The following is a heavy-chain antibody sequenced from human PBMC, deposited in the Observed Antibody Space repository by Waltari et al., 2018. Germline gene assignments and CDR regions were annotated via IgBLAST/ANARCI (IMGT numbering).Heavy chain of an antibody. Sequence: QVQLVQSGDEVKKPGASVKVSCKTSGYTYTAFGISWVRQAPGQGLEWVGWIRGYNGNTNYAQKFQDRVTLTTDKPTTTAYMELRGLRSDDTAVYYCARWVDYYDREFRDYFYYMDVWGKGTKVTVSS. CDR2: IRGYNGNT. J-gene: IGHJ6*03. D-gene: IGHD3-22*01. V-gene: IGHV1-18*01. CDR1: GYTYTAFG. CDR3: ARWVDYYDREFRDYFYYMDV.